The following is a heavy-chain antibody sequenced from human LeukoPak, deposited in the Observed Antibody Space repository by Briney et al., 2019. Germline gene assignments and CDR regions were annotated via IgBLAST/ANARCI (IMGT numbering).Heavy chain of an antibody. D-gene: IGHD4-17*01. CDR1: GGSISSYY. CDR2: IYYSGST. CDR3: ARDRGDYNFDY. Sequence: SETLSLTCTVSGGSISSYYWSWIRQPPGKGLEWIGYIYYSGSTNYNPSLKSRVTISVDTSKNQFSLKLSSVTAADTAVYHCARDRGDYNFDYWGQGTLVTVSS. J-gene: IGHJ4*02. V-gene: IGHV4-59*01.